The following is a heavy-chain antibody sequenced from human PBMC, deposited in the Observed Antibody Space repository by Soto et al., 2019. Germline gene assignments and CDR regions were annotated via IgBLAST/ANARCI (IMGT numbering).Heavy chain of an antibody. J-gene: IGHJ6*02. CDR2: INPSGGST. CDR3: ARERTSYDFWSGYYNYYHGMDV. V-gene: IGHV1-46*01. Sequence: ASVKVSCKASGYTFTSYYMHWVRQAPGQGLEWMGIINPSGGSTSYAQKFQGRVTMTRDTSTSTVYMELSSLRSEDTAVYYCARERTSYDFWSGYYNYYHGMDVWGQGTTVTVSS. D-gene: IGHD3-3*01. CDR1: GYTFTSYY.